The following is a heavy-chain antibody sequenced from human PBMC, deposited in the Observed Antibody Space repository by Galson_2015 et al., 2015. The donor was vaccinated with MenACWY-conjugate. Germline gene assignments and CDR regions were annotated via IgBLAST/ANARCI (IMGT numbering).Heavy chain of an antibody. D-gene: IGHD2-15*01. J-gene: IGHJ4*02. Sequence: SVKVSCKASGGSLSSYAINWVRQAPGQGLEWMGRIIPVVGSANYAQRFQGRLTITAYKSTGTAYMQLISLRPEDTAVYYCAKLYCIDGICYWCRGTLVTVSS. CDR3: AKLYCIDGICY. CDR2: IIPVVGSA. V-gene: IGHV1-69*04. CDR1: GGSLSSYA.